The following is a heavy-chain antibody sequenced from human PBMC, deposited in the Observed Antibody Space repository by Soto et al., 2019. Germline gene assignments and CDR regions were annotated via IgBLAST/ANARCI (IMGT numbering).Heavy chain of an antibody. CDR1: GFTFSGFA. D-gene: IGHD2-15*01. Sequence: GGSLRLSCAASGFTFSGFAMHWVRQASGKGLEWVGRIKSKATSYATAYAASVKGRFTISRDDSKNTAYLQMNSLKTEDTAVYYCTRLKDSCSGGSCYYDPWGQGTLVTVSS. CDR3: TRLKDSCSGGSCYYDP. V-gene: IGHV3-73*01. J-gene: IGHJ5*02. CDR2: IKSKATSYAT.